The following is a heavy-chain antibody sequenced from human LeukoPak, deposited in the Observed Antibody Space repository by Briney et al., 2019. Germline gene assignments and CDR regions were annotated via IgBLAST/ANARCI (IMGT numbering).Heavy chain of an antibody. CDR3: ARDTRGPLLMPFDY. J-gene: IGHJ4*02. D-gene: IGHD2-2*01. V-gene: IGHV3-66*01. Sequence: GGSLRLSCAASGFTVSDHFMNWVRQAPGQGLECVSVIYSGGSTYYADSVKGRFTISRDISKNTLYLQMNSLRAEDTAVYYCARDTRGPLLMPFDYWGQGTLVTVSS. CDR2: IYSGGST. CDR1: GFTVSDHF.